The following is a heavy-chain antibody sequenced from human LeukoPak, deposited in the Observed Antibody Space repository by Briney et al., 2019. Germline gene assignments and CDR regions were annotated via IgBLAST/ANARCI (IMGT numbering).Heavy chain of an antibody. CDR1: GFAFSRYC. D-gene: IGHD3-22*01. CDR2: INSDGSST. J-gene: IGHJ4*02. Sequence: GVSLRLSCAASGFAFSRYCMHWVPQAPGRGLVCVSRINSDGSSTSYADSVKARFTISRDNAKDTLYLQMNSLRAEDTAVYYCARKVLDYYDSSGYLDYWGQGTLVTVSS. V-gene: IGHV3-74*01. CDR3: ARKVLDYYDSSGYLDY.